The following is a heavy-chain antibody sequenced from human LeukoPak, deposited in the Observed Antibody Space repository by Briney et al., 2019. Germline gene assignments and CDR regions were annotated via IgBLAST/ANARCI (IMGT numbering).Heavy chain of an antibody. CDR3: ARSSGWFRFDY. CDR2: IYYSGST. J-gene: IGHJ4*02. V-gene: IGHV4-59*02. Sequence: SETLSLTCTVSGGSVRSYYWSWIRQPPGKGLEWIGYIYYSGSTNYNPSLKSRVTISVDTSKNQFSLKLSSVTAADTAVYYCARSSGWFRFDYWGQGTLVTVSS. CDR1: GGSVRSYY. D-gene: IGHD6-19*01.